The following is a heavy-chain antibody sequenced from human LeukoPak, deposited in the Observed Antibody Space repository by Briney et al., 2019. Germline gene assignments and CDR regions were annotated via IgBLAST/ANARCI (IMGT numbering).Heavy chain of an antibody. J-gene: IGHJ6*03. CDR1: GFTFSTYW. Sequence: GGSLRLSCAASGFTFSTYWMTWVRQAPGKGLEGVANIKQDGSEKHYVDSAKGRFTISRDNDKNSLYLQMSSLRDEDTAMYYCTRVEETATTAAIIRKDSYYYYYMDVWGKGNTVTVSS. V-gene: IGHV3-7*01. CDR3: TRVEETATTAAIIRKDSYYYYYMDV. CDR2: IKQDGSEK. D-gene: IGHD4-11*01.